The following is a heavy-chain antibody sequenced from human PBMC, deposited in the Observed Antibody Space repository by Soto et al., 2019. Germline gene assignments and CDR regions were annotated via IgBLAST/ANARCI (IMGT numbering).Heavy chain of an antibody. V-gene: IGHV3-30-3*01. CDR1: GFTFSSYA. Sequence: QVQLVESGGGVVQPGRSLRLSCAASGFTFSSYAMHWVRQAPGKGLEWVAVISYDGSNKYYADSVKGRFTISRDNSKNTLYLQMNSLRAEDTAVYYCARVPKGASGYSYVGGHYYYYYGMDVWGQGTTVTVSS. CDR2: ISYDGSNK. CDR3: ARVPKGASGYSYVGGHYYYYYGMDV. D-gene: IGHD5-18*01. J-gene: IGHJ6*02.